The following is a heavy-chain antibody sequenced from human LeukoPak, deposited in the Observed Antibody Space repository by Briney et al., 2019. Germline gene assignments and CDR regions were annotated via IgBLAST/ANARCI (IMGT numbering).Heavy chain of an antibody. CDR3: ARGGPPAALRAYFDS. Sequence: ASVKVSCKTSGYNFKNFGIAWVRQAPGKGLEWMGGLLPVFGRTDYSQKFRDRLRINADEITGTAYMELTKLRPEDTALYLCARGGPPAALRAYFDSWGQGTQVTVSS. CDR1: GYNFKNFG. D-gene: IGHD2-2*01. CDR2: LLPVFGRT. V-gene: IGHV1-69*13. J-gene: IGHJ4*02.